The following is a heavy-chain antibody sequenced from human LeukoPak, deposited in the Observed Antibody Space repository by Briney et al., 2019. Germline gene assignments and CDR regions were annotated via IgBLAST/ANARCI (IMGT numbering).Heavy chain of an antibody. CDR2: INHSGST. V-gene: IGHV4-34*01. CDR1: GGSFSGYY. Sequence: SETLSLTCAVYGGSFSGYYWSWIRQPPGKGLEWIGEINHSGSTNYNPSLKSRVTISVDTSKNQFSLKLSSVTAADTAVHYCASDRGRRAFDIWGQGTMVTVSS. J-gene: IGHJ3*02. CDR3: ASDRGRRAFDI.